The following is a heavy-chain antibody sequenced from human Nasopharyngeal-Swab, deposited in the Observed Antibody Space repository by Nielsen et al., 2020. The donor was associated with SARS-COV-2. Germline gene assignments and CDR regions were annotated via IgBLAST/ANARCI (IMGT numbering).Heavy chain of an antibody. Sequence: LTGAASGFTFSSYAMSWVRQAPGKGREWVSAISGSGGSTYYADSVKGRFTISRDNSKNTLYLQMNSLRAEDTAVYYCAKDQATSIVGADDAFDIWGQGTMVTVSS. D-gene: IGHD1-26*01. CDR2: ISGSGGST. CDR1: GFTFSSYA. J-gene: IGHJ3*02. V-gene: IGHV3-23*01. CDR3: AKDQATSIVGADDAFDI.